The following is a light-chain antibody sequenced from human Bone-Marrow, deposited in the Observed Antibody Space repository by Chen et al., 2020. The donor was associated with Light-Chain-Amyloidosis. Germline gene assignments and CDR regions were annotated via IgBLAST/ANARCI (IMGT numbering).Light chain of an antibody. V-gene: IGLV3-25*03. CDR3: QSADSSGSYEVI. CDR1: DLPTKY. CDR2: RDT. J-gene: IGLJ2*01. Sequence: SYELTQPPSVSVSPGQTARITCSGDDLPTKYAYWYQQKPGQAPVLVIHRDTERPSGISERLSGSSSGTTATLTISGVQAEDGADYHCQSADSSGSYEVICGGGTKLTVL.